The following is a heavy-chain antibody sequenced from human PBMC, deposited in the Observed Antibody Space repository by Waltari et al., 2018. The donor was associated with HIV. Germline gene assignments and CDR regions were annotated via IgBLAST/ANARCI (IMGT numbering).Heavy chain of an antibody. CDR1: GYPFTDYY. J-gene: IGHJ4*02. CDR2: INSYTGAT. Sequence: QVQLVQSGAEVKKPGASVNVSCKASGYPFTDYYVQWVGQAPGQGLEWMGWINSYTGATYYRQRFQGRVSMTRDTSINTAYMELRRLTSDDTATYYCARDVDVGATDYWGQGTLVTVSS. CDR3: ARDVDVGATDY. D-gene: IGHD1-26*01. V-gene: IGHV1-2*02.